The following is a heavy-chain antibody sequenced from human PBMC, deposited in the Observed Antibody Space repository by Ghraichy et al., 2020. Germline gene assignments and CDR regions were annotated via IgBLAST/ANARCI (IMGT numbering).Heavy chain of an antibody. CDR1: GFTFSRYA. V-gene: IGHV3-23*01. CDR3: AKGSLATPRGYFEY. CDR2: ISASGHTT. J-gene: IGHJ4*02. Sequence: GGSLRLSCAASGFTFSRYAMNWVRQAPGKGLEWVSSISASGHTTYYADSVKGRFTISRDNSNNTLYLQINSLRAEDTAVYYCAKGSLATPRGYFEYWGQGTLVTVSS. D-gene: IGHD2-15*01.